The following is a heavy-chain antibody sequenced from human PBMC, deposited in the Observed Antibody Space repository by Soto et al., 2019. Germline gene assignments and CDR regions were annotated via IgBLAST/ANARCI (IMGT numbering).Heavy chain of an antibody. CDR2: IYASGSP. V-gene: IGHV4-59*07. CDR1: GGSISVYC. CDR3: AIGVGSSPPRY. D-gene: IGHD3-16*01. Sequence: SDTLSLTCPISGGSISVYCWRWIRQPPGQGLEWIRYIYASGSPYYNPALQSRVTISADTSKNQIALKFTSPTAADTAVYYCAIGVGSSPPRYWGRGTLVTVS. J-gene: IGHJ4*02.